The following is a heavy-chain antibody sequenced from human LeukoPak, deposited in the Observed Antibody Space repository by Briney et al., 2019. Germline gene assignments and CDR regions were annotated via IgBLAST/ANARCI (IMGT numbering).Heavy chain of an antibody. CDR2: IYTSGST. Sequence: SETLSLTCTVSGGSISSGSNYWSWIRQPAGKGLEWIGRIYTSGSTNYNPSLKSRVTTSVDTSKNQFSLKLSPVTAADTAVYYCAREGAPNYYDSSGSGSYWGQGTLVTVSS. J-gene: IGHJ4*02. D-gene: IGHD3-22*01. CDR3: AREGAPNYYDSSGSGSY. CDR1: GGSISSGSNY. V-gene: IGHV4-61*02.